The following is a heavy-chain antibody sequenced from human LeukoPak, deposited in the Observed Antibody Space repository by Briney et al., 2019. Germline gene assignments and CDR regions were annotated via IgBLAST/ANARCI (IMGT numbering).Heavy chain of an antibody. J-gene: IGHJ5*02. CDR2: IYYSGST. Sequence: PSQTLSLTCTVSGGSISSGDYYWGWLRQPPGKGLEWVGNIYYSGSTYYNPSLKSRVTISVDTSKNQFSLRLSSVTAADTAVYYCARAPGRGSTPNWFAHWGQGTLVTVSS. CDR3: ARAPGRGSTPNWFAH. CDR1: GGSISSGDYY. D-gene: IGHD2-2*01. V-gene: IGHV4-30-4*01.